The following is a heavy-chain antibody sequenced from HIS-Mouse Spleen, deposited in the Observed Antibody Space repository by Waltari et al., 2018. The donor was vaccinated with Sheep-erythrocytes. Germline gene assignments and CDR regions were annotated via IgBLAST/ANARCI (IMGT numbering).Heavy chain of an antibody. CDR3: ARDEGTYYDFWSGYPPSYYFDY. J-gene: IGHJ4*02. D-gene: IGHD3-3*01. Sequence: QLQLQESGPGLVKPSETLSLTCTVSGGSISSSSYYWGWIRQPPGKGLEWIGSIYYGGSTYDKPSLNSRVTISVDTSKNQFSLKLSSVTAADTAVYYCARDEGTYYDFWSGYPPSYYFDYWGQGTLVTVSS. V-gene: IGHV4-39*07. CDR2: IYYGGST. CDR1: GGSISSSSYY.